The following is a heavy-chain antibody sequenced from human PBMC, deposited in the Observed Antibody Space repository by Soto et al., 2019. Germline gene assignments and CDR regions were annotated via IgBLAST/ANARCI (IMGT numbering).Heavy chain of an antibody. CDR3: SRVNGYDIIDY. Sequence: QVQLVQSGAEVKKPGSSVKVSCKASGGTFSSYTISWVRQAPGQGLEWMGRIIPILGIANYAQKFQGRVTITADKSTSTAYMELSRLRSEDTAVYYCSRVNGYDIIDYWGQGTLVTVSS. D-gene: IGHD5-12*01. CDR1: GGTFSSYT. J-gene: IGHJ4*02. CDR2: IIPILGIA. V-gene: IGHV1-69*02.